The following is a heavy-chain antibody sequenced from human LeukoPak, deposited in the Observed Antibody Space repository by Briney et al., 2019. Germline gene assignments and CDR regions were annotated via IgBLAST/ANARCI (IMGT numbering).Heavy chain of an antibody. D-gene: IGHD3-9*01. Sequence: GGSLRLSCAASGFIFTNYALTWVRQAPGKGLEWVSGISKSGHNTFYADSVKGRFTVLRDKSKNILYLQMTSLRAEDTGIYFCACGSDWFPFEFWGQGTLVTVSS. V-gene: IGHV3-23*01. CDR2: ISKSGHNT. J-gene: IGHJ4*02. CDR3: ACGSDWFPFEF. CDR1: GFIFTNYA.